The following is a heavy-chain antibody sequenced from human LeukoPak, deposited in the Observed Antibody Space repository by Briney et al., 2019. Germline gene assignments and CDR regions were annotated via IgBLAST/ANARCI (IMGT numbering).Heavy chain of an antibody. Sequence: PSETLSLTCTVSGGSISSHYWSWIRQPPGKGLEWIGYIYYSGSTNYNPSLKSRVTISVDTSKNQFSLKLSSVTAADTAVYYCARGERNGYYPDFDYWGRGTLVTVSS. CDR1: GGSISSHY. CDR2: IYYSGST. J-gene: IGHJ4*02. V-gene: IGHV4-59*11. CDR3: ARGERNGYYPDFDY. D-gene: IGHD3-3*01.